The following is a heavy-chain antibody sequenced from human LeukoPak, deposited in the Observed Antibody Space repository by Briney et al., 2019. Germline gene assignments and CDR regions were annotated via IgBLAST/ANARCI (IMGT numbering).Heavy chain of an antibody. CDR1: GGSISSYY. CDR2: IYYSGST. J-gene: IGHJ6*02. Sequence: SETLSLTCTVSGGSISSYYWSWIRQPPGKGLEWIGYIYYSGSTSYNPSLKSRVTISVDTSKNQFSLKLSSVTAADTAVYYCARAPGSPETYGMDVWGQGTTVTVSS. V-gene: IGHV4-59*01. CDR3: ARAPGSPETYGMDV. D-gene: IGHD3-10*01.